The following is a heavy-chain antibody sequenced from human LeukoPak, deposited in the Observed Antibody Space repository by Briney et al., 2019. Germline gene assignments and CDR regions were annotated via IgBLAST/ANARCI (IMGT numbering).Heavy chain of an antibody. Sequence: GGFLRLSCAASGFTFSSYSMNWVRQAPGKGLEWVSSISSSSSYIYYADSVKGRFTISRDNAKNSLYLQMNSLRAEDTAVYYCARDPGGAAAGTDYWGQGTLVTVSS. J-gene: IGHJ4*02. CDR1: GFTFSSYS. V-gene: IGHV3-21*01. CDR3: ARDPGGAAAGTDY. CDR2: ISSSSSYI. D-gene: IGHD6-13*01.